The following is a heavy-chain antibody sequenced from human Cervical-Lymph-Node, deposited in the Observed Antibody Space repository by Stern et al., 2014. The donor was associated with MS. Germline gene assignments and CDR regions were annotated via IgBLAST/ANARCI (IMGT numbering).Heavy chain of an antibody. V-gene: IGHV3-53*04. Sequence: EVQLVESGGGLVRPGGSLRLSCGASGFIVASNYMSWVRQAPGKGLEWVSLIDSGGNIYYADSVKGRFTISKHISKNILYLQMNSLRTEDTGVYYCARDGYDTLTGNYTASWGQGTLVTVSS. J-gene: IGHJ5*02. D-gene: IGHD3-9*01. CDR1: GFIVASNY. CDR3: ARDGYDTLTGNYTAS. CDR2: IDSGGNI.